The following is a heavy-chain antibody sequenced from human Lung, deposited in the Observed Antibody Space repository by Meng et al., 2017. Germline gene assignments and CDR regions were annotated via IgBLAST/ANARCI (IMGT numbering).Heavy chain of an antibody. V-gene: IGHV4-34*01. CDR3: AGGPTTMAHDFDY. D-gene: IGHD4-11*01. Sequence: QVQLQKWGEGLLKPSETLSLTCVVSGGSFSDYYWSWIRQPPGKGLEWIGEINHSGSTNYNPSLESRATISVDTSQNNLSLKLSSVTAADSAVYYCAGGPTTMAHDFDYWGQGTLVTVSS. CDR1: GGSFSDYY. CDR2: INHSGST. J-gene: IGHJ4*02.